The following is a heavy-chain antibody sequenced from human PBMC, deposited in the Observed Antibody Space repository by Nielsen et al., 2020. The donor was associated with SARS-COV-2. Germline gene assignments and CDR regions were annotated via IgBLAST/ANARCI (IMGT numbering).Heavy chain of an antibody. CDR1: GGSISSGGYY. V-gene: IGHV4-31*03. CDR3: AIGYTGTTYYYYGMDV. D-gene: IGHD1-7*01. CDR2: IYYSGST. J-gene: IGHJ6*02. Sequence: SETLSLTCTVSGGSISSGGYYWSWIRQHPGKGLEWIGYIYYSGSTYYNPSLKSRVTISVDTSKNQFSLKLSSVTAADTAVYYCAIGYTGTTYYYYGMDVWGQGTTVTVSS.